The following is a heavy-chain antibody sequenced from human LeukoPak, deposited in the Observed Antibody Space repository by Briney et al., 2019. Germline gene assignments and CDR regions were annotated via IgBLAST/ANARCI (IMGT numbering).Heavy chain of an antibody. CDR3: AKFYGGYESFDS. CDR2: ISGTGGST. Sequence: GGSLRLSCAASGFTFSSYAMSWVRQAPGEGLEWLATISGTGGSTDYADSVKGRFTISRDNSKNTLYLQMNSLRADDTAVYYCAKFYGGYESFDSWGQGTLVTVSS. CDR1: GFTFSSYA. D-gene: IGHD5-12*01. V-gene: IGHV3-23*01. J-gene: IGHJ4*02.